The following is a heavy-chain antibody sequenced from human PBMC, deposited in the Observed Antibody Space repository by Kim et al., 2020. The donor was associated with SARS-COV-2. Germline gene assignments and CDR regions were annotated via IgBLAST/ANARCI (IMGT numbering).Heavy chain of an antibody. CDR2: INHSGST. CDR3: ARGQRITIFGVVIEIYGMDV. D-gene: IGHD3-3*01. V-gene: IGHV4-34*01. CDR1: GGSFSGYY. J-gene: IGHJ6*02. Sequence: SETLSLTCAVYGGSFSGYYWSWIHQPPGKGLEWIGEINHSGSTNYNPSLKSRVTISVDTSKNQFSLKLSSVTAADTAVYYCARGQRITIFGVVIEIYGMDVWGQGTTVTVSS.